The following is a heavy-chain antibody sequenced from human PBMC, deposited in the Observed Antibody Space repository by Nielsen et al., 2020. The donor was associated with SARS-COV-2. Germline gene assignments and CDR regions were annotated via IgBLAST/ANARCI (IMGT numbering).Heavy chain of an antibody. D-gene: IGHD2-15*01. Sequence: WIRQPPGKGLEWVSVIYSGGSTYYADSVKGRFTISRDNSKNTLYLQMNSLRAEDTAVYYCARAAGYCSGGSCYSGGWFDPWGQGTLVTVLL. CDR3: ARAAGYCSGGSCYSGGWFDP. CDR2: IYSGGST. J-gene: IGHJ5*02. V-gene: IGHV3-53*01.